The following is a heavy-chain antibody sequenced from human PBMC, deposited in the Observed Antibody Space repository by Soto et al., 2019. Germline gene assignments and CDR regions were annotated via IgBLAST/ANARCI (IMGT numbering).Heavy chain of an antibody. CDR1: GLTLSTYG. CDR3: AKDRYSTSPGHFEV. Sequence: PGGSLRLSCIASGLTLSTYGMHWVRQAPGKGLEWVAIISYDGSEKNHADSVKGRFTISRDNSKNTLYLQMNSLTADDTAVYYCAKDRYSTSPGHFEVWGQGTLVTVSS. CDR2: ISYDGSEK. J-gene: IGHJ4*02. D-gene: IGHD1-26*01. V-gene: IGHV3-30*18.